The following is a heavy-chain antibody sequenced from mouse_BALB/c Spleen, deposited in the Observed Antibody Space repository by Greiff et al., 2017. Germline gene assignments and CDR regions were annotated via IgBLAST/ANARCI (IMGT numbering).Heavy chain of an antibody. CDR2: IWSGGST. V-gene: IGHV2-2*02. D-gene: IGHD2-1*01. CDR3: ARTVGNYRYYFDY. J-gene: IGHJ2*01. Sequence: VQLQESGPGLVQPSQSLSITCTVSGFSLTSYGVHWVRQSPGKGLEWLGVIWSGGSTDYNAAFISRLSISKDNSKSQVFFKMNSLQANDTAIYYCARTVGNYRYYFDYWGQGTTLTVSS. CDR1: GFSLTSYG.